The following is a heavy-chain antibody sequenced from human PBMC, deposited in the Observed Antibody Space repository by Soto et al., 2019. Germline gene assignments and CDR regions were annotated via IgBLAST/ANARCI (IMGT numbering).Heavy chain of an antibody. Sequence: GGSLRLSCAASGFTFSSYGMHWVRQAPGKGLEWVAVISYDGSNKYYADSVKGRFTISRDNSKNTLYLQMNSLRAEDTAVYYCARDVGGDYGGLKFDYWGQGTLVTVSS. CDR2: ISYDGSNK. J-gene: IGHJ4*02. CDR3: ARDVGGDYGGLKFDY. CDR1: GFTFSSYG. V-gene: IGHV3-30*03. D-gene: IGHD4-17*01.